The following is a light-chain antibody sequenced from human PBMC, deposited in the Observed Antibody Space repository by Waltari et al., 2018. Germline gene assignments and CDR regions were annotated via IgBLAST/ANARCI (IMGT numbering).Light chain of an antibody. CDR1: SREVGGSNS. CDR3: CSYAGSSTLV. J-gene: IGLJ3*02. Sequence: QPALPKPASGPGSPGQSLTRSCTGHSREVGGSNSLPWYQQYPGKAPKVMIYEGSKRPSGVSNRFSGSKSGNTASLTISGLQAEDEGEYYCCSYAGSSTLVFGGGTKLTVL. V-gene: IGLV2-23*01. CDR2: EGS.